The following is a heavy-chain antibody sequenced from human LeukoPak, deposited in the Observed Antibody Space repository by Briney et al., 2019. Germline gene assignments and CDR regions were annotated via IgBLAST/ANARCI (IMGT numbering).Heavy chain of an antibody. D-gene: IGHD6-19*01. Sequence: PGGSLRLSCAAFSGFAMSWVRRAPGRGLEWVSAINGRGDDTYYPDSVKGRFTISRDNSNNTLYLQMNSLRAEDTAVYYCAKGHRSSSSFFDSWGQGILVTVSS. CDR2: INGRGDDT. J-gene: IGHJ4*02. V-gene: IGHV3-23*01. CDR1: SGFA. CDR3: AKGHRSSSSFFDS.